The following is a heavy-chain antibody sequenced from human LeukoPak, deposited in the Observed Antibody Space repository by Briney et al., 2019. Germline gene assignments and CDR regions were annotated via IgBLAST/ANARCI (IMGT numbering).Heavy chain of an antibody. CDR2: IYYHGST. Sequence: PSETLSLTCTVFGDPISGYSNYKWSWIRQPPGKGLEWIGYIYYHGSTNYNPSLKSRVTFSVDTSKNQFSLKLTSVTAADTAVYYCAREYSAFDYWGQGTLVTVSS. CDR1: GDPISGYSNYK. J-gene: IGHJ4*02. CDR3: AREYSAFDY. D-gene: IGHD6-13*01. V-gene: IGHV4-61*01.